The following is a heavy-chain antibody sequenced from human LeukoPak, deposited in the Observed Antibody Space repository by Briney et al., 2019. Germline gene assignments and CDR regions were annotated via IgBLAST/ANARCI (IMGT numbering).Heavy chain of an antibody. V-gene: IGHV3-53*01. D-gene: IGHD3-10*01. Sequence: GGSLRLSCAAPGFTVISNYMTWVRQAPGKGLEWVSVIYSFNTTYYADSVNGRFTIFRDTSKNTLHLQMDRLRAEDTAVYYCARGRGSGSYNNYYYIDVWGKGATVTVS. J-gene: IGHJ6*03. CDR2: IYSFNTT. CDR1: GFTVISNY. CDR3: ARGRGSGSYNNYYYIDV.